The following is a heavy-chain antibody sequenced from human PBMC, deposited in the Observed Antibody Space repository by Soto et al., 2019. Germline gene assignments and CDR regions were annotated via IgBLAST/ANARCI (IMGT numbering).Heavy chain of an antibody. J-gene: IGHJ6*02. V-gene: IGHV5-10-1*01. CDR3: ASVETQRYYYGMDV. Sequence: GESLKISCKGSGYSFTSYWISWVRQMPGKGLEWMGRIDPSDSYTNYSPSFQGHVTISADKSISTAYLQWSSLKASDTAVYYCASVETQRYYYGMDVWGQGTTVTVSS. D-gene: IGHD2-15*01. CDR1: GYSFTSYW. CDR2: IDPSDSYT.